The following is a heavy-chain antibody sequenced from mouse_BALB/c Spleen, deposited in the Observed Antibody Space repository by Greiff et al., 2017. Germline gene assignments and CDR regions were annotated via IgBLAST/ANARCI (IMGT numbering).Heavy chain of an antibody. D-gene: IGHD2-4*01. V-gene: IGHV1-69*01. CDR3: ASWPNDSDRAWFAY. J-gene: IGHJ3*01. Sequence: QVQLQQPGAELVMPGASVKMSCKASGYTFTDYWMHWVKQRPGQGLEWIGAIDTSDSYTSYKQKFKGKATLTVDESSSTAYMQLSSLTSEDSAVYYCASWPNDSDRAWFAYWGQGTPVTVSA. CDR1: GYTFTDYW. CDR2: IDTSDSYT.